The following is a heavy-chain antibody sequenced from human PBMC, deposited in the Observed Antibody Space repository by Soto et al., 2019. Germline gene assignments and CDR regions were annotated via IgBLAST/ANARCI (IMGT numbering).Heavy chain of an antibody. Sequence: GPSVKVSCKASGYSFTSYAIHWMRQAPRQRLEWMGWINAGNGNTKVQQKNQDRVTFTRDTYASTVYMEVSSLISEYSAVFYCARAAYYYESRGYYPGDYWGQGTLATVSS. D-gene: IGHD3-22*01. CDR2: INAGNGNT. CDR3: ARAAYYYESRGYYPGDY. J-gene: IGHJ4*02. V-gene: IGHV1-3*01. CDR1: GYSFTSYA.